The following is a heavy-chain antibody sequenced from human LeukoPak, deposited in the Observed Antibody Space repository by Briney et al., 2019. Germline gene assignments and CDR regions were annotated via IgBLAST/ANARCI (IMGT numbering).Heavy chain of an antibody. CDR3: ARGWRYCSGGSCHNWFDP. J-gene: IGHJ5*02. CDR1: GFTFSSYS. V-gene: IGHV3-21*01. CDR2: ISSSSSYI. Sequence: GGSLRLSCAASGFTFSSYSMNWVRQAPGKGLEWVSSISSSSSYIYYADSVKGRFTISRDNAKNSLYLQMNSLRAEDTAVYYCARGWRYCSGGSCHNWFDPWGQGTLVTVPS. D-gene: IGHD2-15*01.